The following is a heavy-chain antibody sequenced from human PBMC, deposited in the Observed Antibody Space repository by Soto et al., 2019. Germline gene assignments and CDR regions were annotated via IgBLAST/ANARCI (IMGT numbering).Heavy chain of an antibody. D-gene: IGHD3-22*01. V-gene: IGHV5-10-1*01. CDR3: ARQIYDSDTGPNFQYYFDS. CDR2: IDPSDSQT. J-gene: IGHJ4*02. CDR1: GYSFAGYW. Sequence: GESLKISCKGSGYSFAGYWITWVRQKPGKGLEWMGRIDPSDSQTYYSPSFRGHVTISVTKSITTVFLQWSSLRASDTAMYYCARQIYDSDTGPNFQYYFDSWGQGTPVPVSS.